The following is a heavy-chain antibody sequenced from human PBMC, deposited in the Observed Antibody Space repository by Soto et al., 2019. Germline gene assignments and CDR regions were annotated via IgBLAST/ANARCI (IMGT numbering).Heavy chain of an antibody. CDR3: ARRSGGGSAGMDV. CDR2: IDPDDSYT. Sequence: PGESLKISCQGSGYTFTHYWINWVRQMPGKGLEWMGRIDPDDSYTNYSPSFQGHVTISADKSISTAYLQWSSLKASDTAMYYCARRSGGGSAGMDVWGQGTTVTVSS. V-gene: IGHV5-10-1*01. CDR1: GYTFTHYW. D-gene: IGHD3-10*01. J-gene: IGHJ6*02.